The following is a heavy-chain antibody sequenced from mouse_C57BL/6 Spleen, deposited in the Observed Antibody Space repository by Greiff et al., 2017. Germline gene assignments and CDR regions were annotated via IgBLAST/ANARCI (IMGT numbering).Heavy chain of an antibody. CDR3: TRESYVGYPLGYFDV. CDR1: GFTFSSYA. CDR2: ISSGGDYI. Sequence: EVHLVESGEGLVKPGGSLKLSCAASGFTFSSYAMSWVRQTPEKRLEWVAYISSGGDYIYYEDNLKGRFTISRDNARNTLYLQMSSLKSEDTAMYYCTRESYVGYPLGYFDVWSTGTTVTVSS. V-gene: IGHV5-9-1*02. D-gene: IGHD2-3*01. J-gene: IGHJ1*03.